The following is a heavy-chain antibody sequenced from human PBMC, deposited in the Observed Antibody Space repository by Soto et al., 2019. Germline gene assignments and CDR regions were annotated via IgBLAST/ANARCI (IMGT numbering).Heavy chain of an antibody. CDR2: ICTSGST. CDR3: ADGGLIIVATRPLTDV. D-gene: IGHD2-15*01. CDR1: GGSFRSYC. Sequence: QVQLQESGPGLLEPSETLSLTCTVSGGSFRSYCWTWIRQPPGEGLEWIGCICTSGSTNYNPSLTLRVTFSVDSTTNYLSLNLSSVTVDATAVYYCADGGLIIVATRPLTDVWGTGTTVTVSS. J-gene: IGHJ6*04. V-gene: IGHV4-4*08.